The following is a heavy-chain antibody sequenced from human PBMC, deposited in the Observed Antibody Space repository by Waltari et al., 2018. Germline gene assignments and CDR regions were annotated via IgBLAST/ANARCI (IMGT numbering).Heavy chain of an antibody. J-gene: IGHJ5*02. CDR2: IYYSGST. V-gene: IGHV4-59*01. CDR3: ARGPLNWFDP. CDR1: GGSISSYY. Sequence: QVQLQESGPGLVKPSETLSLTCTVSGGSISSYYWSWIRQPPGKGLEWIGYIYYSGSTNYNPSPKSRVTISVDTSKNQFSLKLSSVTAADTAVYYCARGPLNWFDPWGQGTLVTVSS.